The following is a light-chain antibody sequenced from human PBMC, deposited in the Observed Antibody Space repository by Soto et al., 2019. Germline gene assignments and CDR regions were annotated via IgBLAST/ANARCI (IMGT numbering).Light chain of an antibody. V-gene: IGKV1-39*01. CDR2: AAS. J-gene: IGKJ1*01. CDR3: QQGYSNPWT. CDR1: QFIGNY. Sequence: DIQMTQSPSSLSASVGDRITITCHSSQFIGNYLNWYQQKAGQAPKLLIYAASNLQSGVPSRFSGRGSGTDFTLTVESLQPEDFATYYCQQGYSNPWTFGQGSKVDIK.